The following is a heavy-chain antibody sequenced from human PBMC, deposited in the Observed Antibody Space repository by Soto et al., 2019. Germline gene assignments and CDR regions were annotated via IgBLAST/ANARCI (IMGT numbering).Heavy chain of an antibody. V-gene: IGHV3-48*02. CDR1: GFTFSSYS. J-gene: IGHJ4*02. Sequence: EVQLVESGGGLVQPGGSLRLSCAASGFTFSSYSMNWVRQAPGKGLEWVSYISSSSSTIYYADSVKGRFTISRDNAKNSLYLQMNSLRDEDTAVYYCARAPDYYDSSGYPYYFDYWGQGTLVTVSS. D-gene: IGHD3-22*01. CDR2: ISSSSSTI. CDR3: ARAPDYYDSSGYPYYFDY.